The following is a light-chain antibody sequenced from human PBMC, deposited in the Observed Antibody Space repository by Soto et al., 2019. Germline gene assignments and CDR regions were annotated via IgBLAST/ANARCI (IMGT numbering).Light chain of an antibody. V-gene: IGKV1-5*03. CDR2: KAS. CDR1: QSVSSW. J-gene: IGKJ1*01. Sequence: DIQVTQSPSTLSASVGDRVTITCRASQSVSSWLAWYQQKPGKAPKLLIHKASTLATGVPSRFSGSESGTEFTLTISILQPDDFGTYYCQQYITYPWTFGQGTKVEIK. CDR3: QQYITYPWT.